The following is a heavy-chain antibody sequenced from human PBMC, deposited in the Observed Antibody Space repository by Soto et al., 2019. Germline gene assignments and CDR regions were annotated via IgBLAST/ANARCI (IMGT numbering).Heavy chain of an antibody. J-gene: IGHJ3*01. D-gene: IGHD3-16*01. V-gene: IGHV3-30*03. CDR2: ISYDGKST. CDR1: GFPFGSRA. Sequence: PGGSLRLSCTASGFPFGSRAMHWVRQAPGKGLEWVAIISYDGKSTYYSAPVKGRFLISRDNSQNTVYLQMNSLTTEDTALYYCARNLRLGRSFGFNAFSDDAFDVWGRGTMVTVSS. CDR3: ARNLRLGRSFGFNAFSDDAFDV.